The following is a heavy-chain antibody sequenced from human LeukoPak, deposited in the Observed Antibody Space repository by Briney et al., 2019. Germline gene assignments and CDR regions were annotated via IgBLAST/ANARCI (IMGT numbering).Heavy chain of an antibody. J-gene: IGHJ4*02. Sequence: PSETLSLTCTVSGGSISSYYWSWIRQPPGKGLEWIGYIYYSGSTNYNPSLKSRVTISVDTSKNQFSLKLSSVTAADTAVYYCVRSNWNELDYWGQGTLVTVSS. CDR2: IYYSGST. CDR1: GGSISSYY. V-gene: IGHV4-59*01. CDR3: VRSNWNELDY. D-gene: IGHD1-20*01.